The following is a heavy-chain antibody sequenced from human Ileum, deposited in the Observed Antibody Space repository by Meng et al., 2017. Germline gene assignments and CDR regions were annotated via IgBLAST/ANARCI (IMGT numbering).Heavy chain of an antibody. J-gene: IGHJ5*01. V-gene: IGHV3-66*02. D-gene: IGHD4-23*01. CDR3: ANRWDGGWYDS. Sequence: EVHRVECGGGLVGPGGYLRLSCAVSGVTVSSGYVSWVRQAPGKGLEWVSVIYSGGNTYYADSVKGRFTISRDNSRNTVYLQMNSLRPEDTAVYYCANRWDGGWYDSWGQGTLVTVSS. CDR2: IYSGGNT. CDR1: GVTVSSGY.